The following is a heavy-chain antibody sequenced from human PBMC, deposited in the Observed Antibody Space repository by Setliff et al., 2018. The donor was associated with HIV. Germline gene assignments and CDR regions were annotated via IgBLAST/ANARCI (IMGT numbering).Heavy chain of an antibody. CDR1: GYTFTTYY. CDR2: INPNSGGT. J-gene: IGHJ3*02. V-gene: IGHV1-2*02. CDR3: ARGTRVGANDAFDI. D-gene: IGHD1-26*01. Sequence: ASVKVSCKASGYTFTTYYIHWVRQAPGQGLEWLGVINPNSGGTNCAQKCQGRVTMTRDTSISTAYMELSRLRSDDTAIYYCARGTRVGANDAFDIWGQGTMVTVSS.